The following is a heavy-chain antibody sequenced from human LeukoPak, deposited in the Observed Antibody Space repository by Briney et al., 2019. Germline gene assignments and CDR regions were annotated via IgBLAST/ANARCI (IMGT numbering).Heavy chain of an antibody. J-gene: IGHJ4*02. Sequence: ASVKVSCKASGYTFTSYGISWVRQAPGQGLEWMGWISAYNGNTNYAQKLQGRVTMTTDTSTSTAYMELRSLRSDDTAAYYCAREGDCSGGGCYWETDYWGQGTLVTVSS. V-gene: IGHV1-18*01. CDR3: AREGDCSGGGCYWETDY. D-gene: IGHD2-15*01. CDR1: GYTFTSYG. CDR2: ISAYNGNT.